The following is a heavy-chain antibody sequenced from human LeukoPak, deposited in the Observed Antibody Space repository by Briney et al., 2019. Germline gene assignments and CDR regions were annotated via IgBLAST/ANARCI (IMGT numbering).Heavy chain of an antibody. CDR2: ISAYNGNT. CDR3: ARACDYYGSGSYCLDDAFDI. CDR1: GYTFTSYG. J-gene: IGHJ3*02. V-gene: IGHV1-18*01. D-gene: IGHD3-10*01. Sequence: ASVKVSCKASGYTFTSYGISWVRQAPGQGLEWMGWISAYNGNTNYAQKLQGRVTMTTDTSTSTAYMELRSLRSDDTAVYYCARACDYYGSGSYCLDDAFDIWGQGTMVTVSS.